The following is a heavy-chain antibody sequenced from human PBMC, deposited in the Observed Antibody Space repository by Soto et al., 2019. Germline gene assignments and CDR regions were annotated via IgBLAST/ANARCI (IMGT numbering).Heavy chain of an antibody. CDR2: IYFNGNT. J-gene: IGHJ2*01. D-gene: IGHD4-17*01. CDR1: GRSIGSSNYY. V-gene: IGHV4-39*01. CDR3: AMSPIPYGVVYRYIDL. Sequence: PSETLSLTCTVSGRSIGSSNYYWGWIRQPPGKGLEWIGSIYFNGNTYYNPSLKSRVTISLDTSKNEFSLRLSSVTAADTAVYFCAMSPIPYGVVYRYIDLWGHGKLVTASS.